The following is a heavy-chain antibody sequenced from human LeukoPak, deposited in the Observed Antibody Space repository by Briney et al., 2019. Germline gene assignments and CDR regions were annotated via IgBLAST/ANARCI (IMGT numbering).Heavy chain of an antibody. CDR1: GSSISSSSYY. CDR2: IYYSGST. Sequence: SETLPLTCTVSGSSISSSSYYWGWIRQPPGKGLEWIGSIYYSGSTYYNSSLKGRVTVSVDTSKNQFSLKLTSVTAADTAVYYCASQGYSGYDLVYWGQEPWSPSPQ. CDR3: ASQGYSGYDLVY. V-gene: IGHV4-39*01. D-gene: IGHD5-12*01. J-gene: IGHJ4*01.